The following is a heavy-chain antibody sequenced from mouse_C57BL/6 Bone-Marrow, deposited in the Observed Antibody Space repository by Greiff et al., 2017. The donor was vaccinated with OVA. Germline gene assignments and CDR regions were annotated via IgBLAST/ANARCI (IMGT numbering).Heavy chain of an antibody. CDR3: ARTIYYGSSVYAMDY. D-gene: IGHD1-1*01. V-gene: IGHV1-64*01. CDR2: IHPNSGST. J-gene: IGHJ4*01. Sequence: QVQLQQSGAELVKPGASVKLSCKASGYTFTSYWMHWVKQRPGQGLEWIGMIHPNSGSTNYNEKFKSKATLTVDKSSSTAYMQLSSLTSEDSAVYYCARTIYYGSSVYAMDYWGQGTSVTVSS. CDR1: GYTFTSYW.